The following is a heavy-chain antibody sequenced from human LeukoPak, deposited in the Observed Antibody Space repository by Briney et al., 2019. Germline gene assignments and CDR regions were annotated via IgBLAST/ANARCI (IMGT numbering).Heavy chain of an antibody. D-gene: IGHD3-22*01. CDR1: GGSFSGYY. J-gene: IGHJ4*02. Sequence: PSETLSLTCAVYGGSFSGYYWSWIRQPPGKGLEWIGEINHSGSTNYNPSLKSRVTISVDTSKNQFSLKLSSVTAADTAVYYCARGLPPHSANHPTYYYDSSGYYHDYWGQGTLVTVSS. CDR2: INHSGST. CDR3: ARGLPPHSANHPTYYYDSSGYYHDY. V-gene: IGHV4-34*01.